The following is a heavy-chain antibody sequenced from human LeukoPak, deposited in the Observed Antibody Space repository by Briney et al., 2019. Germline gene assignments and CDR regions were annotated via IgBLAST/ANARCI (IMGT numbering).Heavy chain of an antibody. Sequence: SQTLSLTCAVSGGSISSGGYSWSWIRQPPGKGLEWIGYIYHSGSTYYNPSLKSRVTISVDRSKNQFSLKLSSVTAADTAVYYCARGHYYGSGSYYLDAFDIWGQGTMVTVSS. V-gene: IGHV4-30-2*01. D-gene: IGHD3-10*01. CDR3: ARGHYYGSGSYYLDAFDI. J-gene: IGHJ3*02. CDR1: GGSISSGGYS. CDR2: IYHSGST.